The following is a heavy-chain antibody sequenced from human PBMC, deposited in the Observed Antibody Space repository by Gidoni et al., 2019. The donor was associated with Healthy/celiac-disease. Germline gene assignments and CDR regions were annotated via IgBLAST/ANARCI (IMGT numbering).Heavy chain of an antibody. Sequence: QVQLVPSGAEVKKPGASGKVSCKASAYTFTSCGISWVRQAPGQGLEWMGWISASNGNTNYAPTLQGSVTMTPYTSPSPAYMVLRSLLSDDTAVYYCARGDEYYFDYWGQGTLVPVSS. V-gene: IGHV1-18*01. D-gene: IGHD2-21*02. J-gene: IGHJ4*02. CDR1: AYTFTSCG. CDR2: ISASNGNT. CDR3: ARGDEYYFDY.